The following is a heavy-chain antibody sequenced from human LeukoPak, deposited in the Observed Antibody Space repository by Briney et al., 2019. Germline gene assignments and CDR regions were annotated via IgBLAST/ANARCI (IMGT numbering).Heavy chain of an antibody. CDR3: ARVGGYSSGWYNPRGDWFDP. CDR2: IYTSGST. V-gene: IGHV4-4*07. J-gene: IGHJ5*02. Sequence: SETLSLTCTVSGGSISSYYWSWIRQPAGKGLEWIGRIYTSGSTNCNPSLKSRVTMPVDTSKNQFSLKLSSVTAADTAVYYCARVGGYSSGWYNPRGDWFDPWGQGTLVTVSS. CDR1: GGSISSYY. D-gene: IGHD6-19*01.